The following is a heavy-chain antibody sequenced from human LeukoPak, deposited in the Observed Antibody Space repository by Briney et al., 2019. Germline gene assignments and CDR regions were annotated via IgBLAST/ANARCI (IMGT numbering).Heavy chain of an antibody. CDR2: IYYSGST. CDR1: GGSISSSSYY. CDR3: ASHKAYYYDSSGYADY. Sequence: PSETLSLTCTVSGGSISSSSYYWGWIRQPPGKGLEWIGSIYYSGSTYYNPSLKSRVTISVDTSKNQFSLKLSSVTAADTAVYYCASHKAYYYDSSGYADYWGQGTLVTVSS. J-gene: IGHJ4*02. D-gene: IGHD3-22*01. V-gene: IGHV4-39*07.